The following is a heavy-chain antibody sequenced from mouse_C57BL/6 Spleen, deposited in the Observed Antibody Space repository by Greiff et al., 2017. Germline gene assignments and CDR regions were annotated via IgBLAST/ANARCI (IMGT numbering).Heavy chain of an antibody. CDR3: AREGDLGPFDY. CDR1: GYSITSGYD. CDR2: ISYSGST. Sequence: EVQRVESGPGMVKPSQSLSLTCTVTGYSITSGYDWHWIRHFPGNKLEWMGYISYSGSTNYNPSLKSRISITHDTSKNHFFLKLNSVTTEDTATYYCAREGDLGPFDYWGQGTTLTVSS. J-gene: IGHJ2*01. V-gene: IGHV3-1*01. D-gene: IGHD4-1*01.